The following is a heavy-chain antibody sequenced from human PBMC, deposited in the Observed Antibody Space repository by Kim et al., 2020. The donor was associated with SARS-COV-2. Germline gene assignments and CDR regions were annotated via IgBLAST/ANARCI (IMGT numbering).Heavy chain of an antibody. Sequence: GGSLRLSCTTSGFTFSTSWMMWVRRAPGTGLECVASINTDSSGKDYGNSVKGRFTVSRDNARNSLFLQMKNLRVEDTAVYYCARSVDHGLSNWGLGTLVTVSS. D-gene: IGHD2-2*01. CDR1: GFTFSTSW. CDR3: ARSVDHGLSN. J-gene: IGHJ4*02. V-gene: IGHV3-7*03. CDR2: INTDSSGK.